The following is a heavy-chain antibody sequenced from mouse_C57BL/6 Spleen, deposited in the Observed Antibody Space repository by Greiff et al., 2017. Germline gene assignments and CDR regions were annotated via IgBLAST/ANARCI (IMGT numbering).Heavy chain of an antibody. D-gene: IGHD4-1*01. V-gene: IGHV10-3*01. Sequence: EVMLVESGGGLVQPKGSLKLSCAASGFTFNTYAMHWVRQAPGKGLEWVARIRSNSSNYATYYADSVKDRFTISRDVSQSMLYLQMNNLKTEDTAMYYCVREKLDWVLFDYWGQGTTLTVSS. J-gene: IGHJ2*01. CDR3: VREKLDWVLFDY. CDR2: IRSNSSNYAT. CDR1: GFTFNTYA.